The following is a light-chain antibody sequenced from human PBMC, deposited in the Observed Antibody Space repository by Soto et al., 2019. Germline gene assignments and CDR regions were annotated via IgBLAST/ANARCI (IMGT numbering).Light chain of an antibody. CDR1: SSDVGAYNS. Sequence: QSVLTQPASVSGSPGQSIAISCTGTSSDVGAYNSVSWYQQYPGKAPKLMIHDVSNRPSGVSDRFSGSKSGNTASLTISGLQAGDEADYYCSSYTSSNSYVFGSGTKVTVL. CDR2: DVS. V-gene: IGLV2-14*01. J-gene: IGLJ1*01. CDR3: SSYTSSNSYV.